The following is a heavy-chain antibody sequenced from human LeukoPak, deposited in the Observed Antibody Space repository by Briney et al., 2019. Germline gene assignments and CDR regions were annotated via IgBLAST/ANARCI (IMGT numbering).Heavy chain of an antibody. CDR2: IYYSGST. D-gene: IGHD1-26*01. Sequence: SETLSLTCTVSGGSISSYYWSWIRQPPGKGLEWIGYIYYSGSTNYNPSLKSRVTMSVDTSKNQFSLKLSSVTAADTAVYYCVTIKSGSYGDVGFDIWGQGTMVTAS. V-gene: IGHV4-59*12. J-gene: IGHJ3*02. CDR1: GGSISSYY. CDR3: VTIKSGSYGDVGFDI.